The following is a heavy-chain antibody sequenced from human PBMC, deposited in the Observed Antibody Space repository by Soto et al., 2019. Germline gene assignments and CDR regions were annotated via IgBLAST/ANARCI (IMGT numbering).Heavy chain of an antibody. CDR1: AYSFTTYH. D-gene: IGHD2-2*01. Sequence: GASVKVSCKASAYSFTTYHIHWVRQAPGRGREWMGLINPDAGATNYARRFQGRLRLTRDTSTSTVYMELRSLRFDDTAVSYCARGDIVLVPASEGNWFDPWGQGTLVTVSS. V-gene: IGHV1-46*01. CDR3: ARGDIVLVPASEGNWFDP. J-gene: IGHJ5*02. CDR2: INPDAGAT.